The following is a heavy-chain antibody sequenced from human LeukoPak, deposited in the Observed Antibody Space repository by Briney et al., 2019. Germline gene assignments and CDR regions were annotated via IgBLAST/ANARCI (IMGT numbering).Heavy chain of an antibody. J-gene: IGHJ4*02. V-gene: IGHV1-69*13. Sequence: PVKVSCKASGGTFSSYAISWVRQAPGQGLEWMGGIIPIFGTANYAQKFQGRVTITADESTSTAYMELSSLRSEDTAVYYCARQGSYDSSGYYPTHPILYWGQGTLVTVSS. CDR2: IIPIFGTA. CDR1: GGTFSSYA. D-gene: IGHD3-22*01. CDR3: ARQGSYDSSGYYPTHPILY.